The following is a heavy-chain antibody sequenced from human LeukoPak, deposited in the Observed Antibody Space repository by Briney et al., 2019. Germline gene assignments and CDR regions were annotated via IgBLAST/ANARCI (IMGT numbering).Heavy chain of an antibody. J-gene: IGHJ5*02. CDR2: IKQDGSEK. V-gene: IGHV3-7*03. CDR1: GVTFSSYW. CDR3: ARVDGHAHWFDP. Sequence: GGSLRLSCAASGVTFSSYWMSWVRQAPGKGLEWVANIKQDGSEKYCMDSVKGRFTVSRDNAKNSLYLQMNSLRAEDTAVYHCARVDGHAHWFDPRGQGTRVTVSS.